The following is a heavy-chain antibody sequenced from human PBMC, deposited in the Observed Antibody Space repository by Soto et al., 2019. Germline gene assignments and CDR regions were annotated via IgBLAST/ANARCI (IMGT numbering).Heavy chain of an antibody. V-gene: IGHV4-39*01. CDR3: ARLRVIYYYYYYGMDV. CDR2: IYYSGST. Sequence: LSLTCTVSGGSISSSSYYWGWIREPPGKGLEWIGSIYYSGSTYYNPSLKSRVTISVDTSKNQFSLKLSSVTAADTVVYYCARLRVIYYYYYYGMDVWGQGTTVTVSS. CDR1: GGSISSSSYY. J-gene: IGHJ6*02.